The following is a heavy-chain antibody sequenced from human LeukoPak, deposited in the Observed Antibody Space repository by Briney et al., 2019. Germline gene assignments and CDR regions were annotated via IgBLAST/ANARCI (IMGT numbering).Heavy chain of an antibody. CDR3: AKDRGTAVAGTNWFDP. J-gene: IGHJ5*02. CDR2: ISYDGTNK. V-gene: IGHV3-30*18. Sequence: GRSLRLSCAASGFTFSNYGMHWVRQAPGKRLEWVALISYDGTNKFYADSVKGRFTVSRDNSKNTLSLQMNSLRAEDTAVYYCAKDRGTAVAGTNWFDPWGQGTLVTVSS. CDR1: GFTFSNYG. D-gene: IGHD6-19*01.